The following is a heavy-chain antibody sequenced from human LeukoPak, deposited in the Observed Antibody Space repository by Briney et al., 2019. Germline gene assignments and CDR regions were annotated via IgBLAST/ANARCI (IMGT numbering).Heavy chain of an antibody. J-gene: IGHJ6*02. D-gene: IGHD6-19*01. Sequence: SETLSLTCTVSGGSISSYYWSWIRQPPGKGLEWIGYIYYSGSTNYNPSLKSRVTISVDTSKNQFSLKLSSVTAADTAVYYCAGGSTIISVAGTGIYYYYGMDVWGQGTTVTVSS. CDR2: IYYSGST. CDR1: GGSISSYY. V-gene: IGHV4-59*01. CDR3: AGGSTIISVAGTGIYYYYGMDV.